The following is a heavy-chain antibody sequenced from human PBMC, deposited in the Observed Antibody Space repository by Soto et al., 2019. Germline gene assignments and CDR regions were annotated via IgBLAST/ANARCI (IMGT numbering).Heavy chain of an antibody. Sequence: QVQLQESGPGLVKPSETLSLSCTVSDGSISPYYWSWIRQPPGKGLEWIGYIYYAGTTTYNPSLKSRVSTSVDTSKNEVSLKLTSVTAADTAVYYCARLGGYYQALDSWGQGTLVTVSS. D-gene: IGHD3-22*01. CDR3: ARLGGYYQALDS. V-gene: IGHV4-59*08. CDR2: IYYAGTT. CDR1: DGSISPYY. J-gene: IGHJ4*02.